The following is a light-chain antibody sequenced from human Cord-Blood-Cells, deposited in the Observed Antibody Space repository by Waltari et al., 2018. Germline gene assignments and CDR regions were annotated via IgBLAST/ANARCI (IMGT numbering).Light chain of an antibody. V-gene: IGKV1-39*01. CDR1: QSISSY. Sequence: DIQMTQSPSSLSASVGDRVSITCRASQSISSYLNWYQQKPGKAPKLLIYAASSLQSGGPSRFSVSGSWTDFTLTISSLQPEDFATYYCQQSYSTPYTFGQGTKLEIK. CDR3: QQSYSTPYT. CDR2: AAS. J-gene: IGKJ2*01.